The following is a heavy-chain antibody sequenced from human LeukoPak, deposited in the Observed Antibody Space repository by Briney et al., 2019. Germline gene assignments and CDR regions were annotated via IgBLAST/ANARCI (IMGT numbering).Heavy chain of an antibody. D-gene: IGHD3-22*01. Sequence: SETLSLTCTVSGGSISSYYWSWIRQPPGKGLEWIGEINHSGSTNYNPSLKSRVTISVDTSKNQFSLKLSSVTAADTAVYYCASLYDSSGYYYGFDYWGQGTLVTVSS. CDR3: ASLYDSSGYYYGFDY. CDR2: INHSGST. J-gene: IGHJ4*02. CDR1: GGSISSYY. V-gene: IGHV4-34*01.